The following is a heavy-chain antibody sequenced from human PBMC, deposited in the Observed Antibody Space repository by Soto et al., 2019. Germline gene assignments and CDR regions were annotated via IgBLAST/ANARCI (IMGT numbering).Heavy chain of an antibody. J-gene: IGHJ5*02. V-gene: IGHV4-59*01. Sequence: QVQLQESGPGLVKPSETLSLSCSVSGGSLTNYYWSWIRQPPGKGLEWIGYVFSTGVTHYNPSLESRVTMSVDTSKNQFSLKLNFVTTADTAVYFCARSSLEPTRRWFDPWGQGTLVTVSS. CDR1: GGSLTNYY. D-gene: IGHD6-6*01. CDR3: ARSSLEPTRRWFDP. CDR2: VFSTGVT.